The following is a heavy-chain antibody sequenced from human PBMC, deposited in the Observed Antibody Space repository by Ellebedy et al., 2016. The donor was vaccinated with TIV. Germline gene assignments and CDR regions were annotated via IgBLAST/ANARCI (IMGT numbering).Heavy chain of an antibody. V-gene: IGHV4-34*01. D-gene: IGHD3-22*01. CDR2: IKHTGGS. Sequence: MPSETLSLTCGVSGGSFSGYYWTWIRQSPGKGLEGIGEIKHTGGSNYNPSLKSRLIISVDTSKNQFNLNLTSVTVADTAVYYWARGSTDSRTYQFFDQWGQGTLVTVSS. J-gene: IGHJ4*02. CDR3: ARGSTDSRTYQFFDQ. CDR1: GGSFSGYY.